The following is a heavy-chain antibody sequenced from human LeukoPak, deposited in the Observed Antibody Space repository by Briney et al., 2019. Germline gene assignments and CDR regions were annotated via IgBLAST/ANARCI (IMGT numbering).Heavy chain of an antibody. CDR1: GGSISSYY. J-gene: IGHJ4*02. V-gene: IGHV4-59*08. CDR3: ARLRPGSSWDSSVDY. CDR2: IYYSGST. Sequence: SETLSLTCTVSGGSISSYYWSWIRQPPGKGLEWIGYIYYSGSTNYNPSLKSRVTISVDTSKNQFSLKLSSVTAADTAVYYCARLRPGSSWDSSVDYWGQGTLVTVSS. D-gene: IGHD6-13*01.